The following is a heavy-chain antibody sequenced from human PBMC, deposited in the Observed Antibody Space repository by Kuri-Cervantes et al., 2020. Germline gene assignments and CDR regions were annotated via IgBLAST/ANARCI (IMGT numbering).Heavy chain of an antibody. J-gene: IGHJ4*02. D-gene: IGHD4-17*01. V-gene: IGHV3-9*01. CDR2: ISWNSGSI. Sequence: GGSLRLSCAASGFTFDDYAMHWVRQVPGKGLEWVSGISWNSGSIGYVDSVKGRFTISRDNSKNTLYLQMNSLRAEDTAVYYCARDNGFGGDSDYWGQGTLVTVSS. CDR1: GFTFDDYA. CDR3: ARDNGFGGDSDY.